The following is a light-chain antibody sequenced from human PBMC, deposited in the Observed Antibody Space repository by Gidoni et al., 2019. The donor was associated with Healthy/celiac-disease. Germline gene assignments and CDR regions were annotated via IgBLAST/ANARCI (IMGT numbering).Light chain of an antibody. CDR3: QQRYNTPLT. J-gene: IGKJ5*01. V-gene: IGKV1-39*01. CDR2: AAS. Sequence: IRMTQSPSALSAFVGDRVTITSRASQGISSYLNWYQQKPGKAPKLLFYAASILQSGVPSRFSGSGSGTDFTLTISSLHPEDFATYYCQQRYNTPLTFGHGTRLEIK. CDR1: QGISSY.